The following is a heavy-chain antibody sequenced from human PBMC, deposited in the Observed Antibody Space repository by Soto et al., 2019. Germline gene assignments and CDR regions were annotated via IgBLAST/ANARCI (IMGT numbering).Heavy chain of an antibody. Sequence: EVQLVETGGGLIQPGGSLRLSCAASGFTVSSNYMSWVRQAPGKGLEWVSVLYRGGSTYYADSVKGRFTISRDNSKNTLYLQMSSLRAEDTAVYYCARPYDYSFPRAMDVWGQGTTVTVSS. CDR2: LYRGGST. V-gene: IGHV3-53*02. D-gene: IGHD4-4*01. CDR3: ARPYDYSFPRAMDV. CDR1: GFTVSSNY. J-gene: IGHJ6*02.